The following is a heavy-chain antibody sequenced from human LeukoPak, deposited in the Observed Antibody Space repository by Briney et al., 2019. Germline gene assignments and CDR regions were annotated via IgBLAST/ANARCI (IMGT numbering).Heavy chain of an antibody. CDR2: MNPNSGNT. V-gene: IGHV1-8*01. Sequence: ASVKVSCKASGYTFTSYDINWVRQATGQGLEWMGWMNPNSGNTGYAQKFQGGVTMPRNTSISTAYMELSSLRSEDTAVYYCARGDFWSGYYRWGQGTLVTVSS. J-gene: IGHJ4*02. D-gene: IGHD3-3*01. CDR1: GYTFTSYD. CDR3: ARGDFWSGYYR.